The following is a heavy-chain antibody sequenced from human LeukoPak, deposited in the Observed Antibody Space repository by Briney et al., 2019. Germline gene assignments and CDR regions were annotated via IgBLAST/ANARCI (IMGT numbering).Heavy chain of an antibody. CDR1: GFTFSSYW. J-gene: IGHJ4*02. D-gene: IGHD1-26*01. Sequence: GGSLRLSCAASGFTFSSYWMHWVRQAPGKGLVWVSRIRGDGSSTTYADSVKGRFTISRDNAKNTLYLQMNSLRAEDTAVYYCTRGYSGSYRIDYWGQGSLVTVSS. CDR3: TRGYSGSYRIDY. CDR2: IRGDGSST. V-gene: IGHV3-74*01.